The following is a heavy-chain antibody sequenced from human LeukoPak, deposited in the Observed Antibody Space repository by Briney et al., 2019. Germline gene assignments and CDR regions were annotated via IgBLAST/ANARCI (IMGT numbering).Heavy chain of an antibody. J-gene: IGHJ4*02. V-gene: IGHV3-21*01. CDR1: GFTFSSYS. CDR2: ISSSSSYI. D-gene: IGHD5-12*01. Sequence: GGSLRLSCAASGFTFSSYSMTWVRQAPGKGLEWVSSISSSSSYIYYADSVKGRFTISRDNAKNSLYLQMNSPRAEDTAVYYCARAGGYSGYEDYWGQGTLVTVSS. CDR3: ARAGGYSGYEDY.